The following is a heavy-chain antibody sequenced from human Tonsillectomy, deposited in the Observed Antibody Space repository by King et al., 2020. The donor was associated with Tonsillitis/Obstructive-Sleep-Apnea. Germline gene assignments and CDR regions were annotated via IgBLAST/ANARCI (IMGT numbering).Heavy chain of an antibody. CDR3: ARGGSSSSLYYYYMDV. CDR2: ITHSGIT. Sequence: VQLQQWGAGLLKPSETLSLTCAVYGGSFSDYYWTWIRQPPGKGLEGIGEITHSGITNYNPSLKSRVTISVDKSKNQFSLKLSSVTAADTAVYYCARGGSSSSLYYYYMDVWGKGTTVTVSS. J-gene: IGHJ6*03. D-gene: IGHD6-13*01. V-gene: IGHV4-34*01. CDR1: GGSFSDYY.